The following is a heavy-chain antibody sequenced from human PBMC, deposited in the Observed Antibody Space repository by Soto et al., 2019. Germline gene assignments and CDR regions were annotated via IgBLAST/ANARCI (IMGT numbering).Heavy chain of an antibody. CDR3: ARDRSTTIFGVARTV. CDR1: GGSISSSNW. CDR2: IYHSGST. J-gene: IGHJ6*02. D-gene: IGHD3-3*01. V-gene: IGHV4-4*02. Sequence: SETLSLTCAVSGGSISSSNWWSWVRQPPGKGLEWIGEIYHSGSTNYNPSLKSRVTISVDKSKNQFSLKLSSVTAADTAVYYCARDRSTTIFGVARTVWGQGTMVTVSS.